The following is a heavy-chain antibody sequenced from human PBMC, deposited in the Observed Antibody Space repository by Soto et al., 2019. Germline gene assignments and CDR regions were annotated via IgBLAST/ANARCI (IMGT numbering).Heavy chain of an antibody. J-gene: IGHJ5*01. D-gene: IGHD1-7*01. CDR2: INHSGGT. CDR3: ARDRDNWNYVDKSRFDS. V-gene: IGHV4-34*01. Sequence: PSETLSLTCAVYGGSFSGFYWSWIRQPPGKGLEWIGEINHSGGTNYNPSLKSRVTISVDTSKNQFSLKLSSVTAADTAVYYCARDRDNWNYVDKSRFDSWGQGILVTVS. CDR1: GGSFSGFY.